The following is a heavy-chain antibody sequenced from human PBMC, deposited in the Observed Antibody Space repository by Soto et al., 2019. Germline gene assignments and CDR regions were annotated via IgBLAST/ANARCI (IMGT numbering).Heavy chain of an antibody. CDR2: ISGSDGRT. J-gene: IGHJ4*02. D-gene: IGHD5-18*01. CDR3: AKGVPQYTPLALFDS. Sequence: GGSLRLSCAACGFTFSSYAMSWVRQAPGKGLEWVSTISGSDGRTYSTDSVRGRFTISRDNSRNTAYLQMNSLRVEDTAVYYCAKGVPQYTPLALFDSWGRGTLVTVSS. CDR1: GFTFSSYA. V-gene: IGHV3-23*01.